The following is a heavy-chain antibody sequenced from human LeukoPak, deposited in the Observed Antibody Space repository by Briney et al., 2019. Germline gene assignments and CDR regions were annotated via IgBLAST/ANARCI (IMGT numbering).Heavy chain of an antibody. CDR3: VLDLFSPFAFDI. V-gene: IGHV3-74*01. J-gene: IGHJ3*02. Sequence: GGSLRLSCAASGFTFSRYWMHWVRQAPGKGLLWVSRINSDGSSTYYADSVKGRFTTSRDNAKNALHLQMNSLTAEDTAVYYCVLDLFSPFAFDIWGQGTMVTVSS. CDR2: INSDGSST. D-gene: IGHD3/OR15-3a*01. CDR1: GFTFSRYW.